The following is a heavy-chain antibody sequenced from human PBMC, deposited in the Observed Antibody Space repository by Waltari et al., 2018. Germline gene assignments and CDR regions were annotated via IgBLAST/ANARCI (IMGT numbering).Heavy chain of an antibody. CDR1: GGSFSGYY. J-gene: IGHJ5*02. CDR3: ARGPPTMIVVVTTEFDP. V-gene: IGHV4-34*01. D-gene: IGHD3-22*01. Sequence: QVQLQQWGAGLLKPSETLSLTCAVYGGSFSGYYWSWIRQPPGKGREWIGEINHSGSTNYNPSLKSRVTISVDTSKNQFSLKLSSVTAADTAVYYCARGPPTMIVVVTTEFDPWGQGTLVTVSS. CDR2: INHSGST.